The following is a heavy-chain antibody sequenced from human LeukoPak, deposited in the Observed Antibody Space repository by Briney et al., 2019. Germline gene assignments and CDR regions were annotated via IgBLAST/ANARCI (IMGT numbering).Heavy chain of an antibody. J-gene: IGHJ3*02. CDR3: ARRGQHHLYDVFDI. D-gene: IGHD6-13*01. CDR1: EGSFNSYP. Sequence: GASVKVSCKASEGSFNSYPLSWVRQAPGQGLEWMGRIIPIISITDYAQKFQGRITITADKSTYTVYMELNSLGSDDTAVYYCARRGQHHLYDVFDIWGQGTMVTVSS. V-gene: IGHV1-69*02. CDR2: IIPIISIT.